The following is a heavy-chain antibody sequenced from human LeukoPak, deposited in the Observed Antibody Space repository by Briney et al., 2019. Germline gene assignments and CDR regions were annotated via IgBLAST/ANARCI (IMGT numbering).Heavy chain of an antibody. CDR3: ASRDEWLVGAFDI. CDR2: ISYDGSNK. J-gene: IGHJ3*02. V-gene: IGHV3-30*03. D-gene: IGHD6-19*01. Sequence: SGGSLRLSCAASGFTFSSYGMHWVRQAPGKGLEWVAVISYDGSNKYYADSVKGRFTISRDNSKNTLYLQMNSLRAEDTAVYYCASRDEWLVGAFDIWGQGTMVTVSS. CDR1: GFTFSSYG.